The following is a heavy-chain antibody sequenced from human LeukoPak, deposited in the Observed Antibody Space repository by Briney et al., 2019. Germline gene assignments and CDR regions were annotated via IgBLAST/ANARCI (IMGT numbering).Heavy chain of an antibody. CDR3: ATYSSSNGREFQY. V-gene: IGHV3-23*01. CDR2: ISGSGGST. CDR1: GFTFSSYA. Sequence: LSGGSLSLSCAASGFTFSSYAMSWVRQAPGKGLEWVSAISGSGGSTYYADSVKGRFTISRDNSKNTLYLQMNSLRAEDTAVYYCATYSSSNGREFQYWGQGTLVTVSS. J-gene: IGHJ1*01. D-gene: IGHD2-2*01.